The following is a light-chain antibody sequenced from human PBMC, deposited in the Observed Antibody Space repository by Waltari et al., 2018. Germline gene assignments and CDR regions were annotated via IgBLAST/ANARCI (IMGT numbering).Light chain of an antibody. V-gene: IGLV2-8*01. CDR3: SSYAGSHTVLL. Sequence: SRLTPPPSASGSPGQSVTLSCTGTSSDLGGYPSVSWYQQHPGEAPKLIIAGASKRSSWGGQGVWWWKSGNTASLTVSGLQADDEADYYCSSYAGSHTVLLFGGGTKLTVL. CDR2: GAS. J-gene: IGLJ2*01. CDR1: SSDLGGYPS.